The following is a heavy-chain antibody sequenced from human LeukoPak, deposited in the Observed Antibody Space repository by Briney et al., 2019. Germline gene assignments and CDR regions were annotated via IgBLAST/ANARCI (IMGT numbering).Heavy chain of an antibody. J-gene: IGHJ4*02. CDR2: ISGSGGST. CDR3: AKGPPWIAVAGTRVDY. D-gene: IGHD6-19*01. CDR1: GFTFSSYA. Sequence: GGSLRLSCAASGFTFSSYAMSWVRQAPGKGLEWVSVISGSGGSTYYADSVKGRFTISRDNSKNTLYLQLNSLRAEDTAVYYCAKGPPWIAVAGTRVDYWGQGTLVTVSS. V-gene: IGHV3-23*01.